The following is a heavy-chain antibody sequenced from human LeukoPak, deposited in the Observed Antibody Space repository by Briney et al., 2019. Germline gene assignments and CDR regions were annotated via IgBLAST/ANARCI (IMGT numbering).Heavy chain of an antibody. CDR3: AKGNPLAARPLDY. J-gene: IGHJ4*02. Sequence: PGGSLRLSCAASGFTFDDYAMHWVRQAPGKGLEWVSAISGSGGSTYYADSVKGRFTISRDNSKNTLYLQMNSLRAEDTAVYYCAKGNPLAARPLDYWGQGTLVTVSS. V-gene: IGHV3-23*01. D-gene: IGHD6-6*01. CDR2: ISGSGGST. CDR1: GFTFDDYA.